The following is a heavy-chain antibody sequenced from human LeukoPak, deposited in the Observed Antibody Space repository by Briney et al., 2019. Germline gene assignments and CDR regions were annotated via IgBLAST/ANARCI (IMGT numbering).Heavy chain of an antibody. CDR1: GFTFDDYS. CDR2: INWNGGST. D-gene: IGHD3-9*01. CDR3: ARAPVLRADSYYYYMDV. J-gene: IGHJ6*03. Sequence: PGGSLRLSCAASGFTFDDYSMSWVRQAPGKGLEWVFGINWNGGSTGYADSVKGRFTISRDNAKNSLYLQMNSLRAEDTALYHCARAPVLRADSYYYYMDVWGKGTTVTVSS. V-gene: IGHV3-20*01.